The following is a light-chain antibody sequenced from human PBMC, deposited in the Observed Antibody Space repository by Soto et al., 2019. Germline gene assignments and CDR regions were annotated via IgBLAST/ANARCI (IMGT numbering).Light chain of an antibody. V-gene: IGKV3-20*01. J-gene: IGKJ1*01. CDR3: QEYGSSPKT. Sequence: EIVLTQSPGTLSLSPGDRAPLSCRASQTISSTYLAWYQQKPGKAPRLLIYAASTRATGIPDMFSGWGSGTDFTLTISRLEPEDFAVYYCQEYGSSPKTFGQGTKVDIK. CDR2: AAS. CDR1: QTISSTY.